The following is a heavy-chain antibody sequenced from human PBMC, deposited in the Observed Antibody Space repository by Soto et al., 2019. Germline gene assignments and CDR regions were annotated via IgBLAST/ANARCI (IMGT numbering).Heavy chain of an antibody. V-gene: IGHV4-34*01. J-gene: IGHJ4*02. CDR3: AGYLYGGNSFDY. D-gene: IGHD4-17*01. Sequence: PSETLSLTCAVDGGSFSGYYWGWIRQPPGKGLEWIGEINHSGSTNYNPSLKSRVTISVDTSKNQFSLKLSSVTAADTAVYYCAGYLYGGNSFDYWGQGTLVTVSS. CDR2: INHSGST. CDR1: GGSFSGYY.